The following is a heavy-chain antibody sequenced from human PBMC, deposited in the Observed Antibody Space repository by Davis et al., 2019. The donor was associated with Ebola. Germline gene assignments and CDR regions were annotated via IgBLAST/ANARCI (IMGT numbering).Heavy chain of an antibody. CDR3: ARAAAAAEIDY. J-gene: IGHJ4*02. CDR1: GFTFSSYG. V-gene: IGHV3-33*01. Sequence: PGGSLRLSCAASGFTFSSYGMHWVRQAPGKGLEWVAVIWYDGSNKYYADSVKGRFTISRDNSKNTLYLQMNSLRAEDTAVYYCARAAAAAEIDYWGQGTLVTVSS. D-gene: IGHD6-13*01. CDR2: IWYDGSNK.